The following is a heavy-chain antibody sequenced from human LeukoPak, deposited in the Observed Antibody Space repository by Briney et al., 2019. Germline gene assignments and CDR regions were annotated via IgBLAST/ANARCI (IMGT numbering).Heavy chain of an antibody. CDR1: GYTFTGYY. Sequence: ASVKVSCKASGYTFTGYYMHWVRQAPGQGLEWMGWINPNSGGTNYAQKFQGRVTMTRDTSISTVYMELSRLRSDDTAVYYCARADRGIVVVPAALDWFDPWGQGTLVTVSS. CDR2: INPNSGGT. CDR3: ARADRGIVVVPAALDWFDP. J-gene: IGHJ5*02. D-gene: IGHD2-2*01. V-gene: IGHV1-2*02.